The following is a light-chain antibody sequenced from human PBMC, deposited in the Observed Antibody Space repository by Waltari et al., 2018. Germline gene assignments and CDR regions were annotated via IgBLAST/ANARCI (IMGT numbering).Light chain of an antibody. CDR2: KAS. Sequence: DIQMTQSPSTLSASVGDSVTITCRASQSISSWLAWYQQKPGKAPTLLIYKASSLESGVPSRFSGSGSVKEFTLTISSLQPDDFATYYCQQYNSSPGTFGQGTKLEIK. CDR1: QSISSW. CDR3: QQYNSSPGT. J-gene: IGKJ2*01. V-gene: IGKV1-5*03.